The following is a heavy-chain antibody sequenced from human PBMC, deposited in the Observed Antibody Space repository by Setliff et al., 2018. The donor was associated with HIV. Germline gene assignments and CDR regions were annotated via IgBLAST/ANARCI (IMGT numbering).Heavy chain of an antibody. D-gene: IGHD2-15*01. J-gene: IGHJ4*01. CDR1: GFTFSNYE. V-gene: IGHV3-48*03. CDR3: AKDGISGGAYPPYYFDY. Sequence: PGGSLRLSCAASGFTFSNYEMNWVRQAPGKGLEWVSYITGSGSRIYYADSVKGRFTISRDNAKSTLYLQMNGLRVEDTAVYYCAKDGISGGAYPPYYFDYWGHGTLVTVSS. CDR2: ITGSGSRI.